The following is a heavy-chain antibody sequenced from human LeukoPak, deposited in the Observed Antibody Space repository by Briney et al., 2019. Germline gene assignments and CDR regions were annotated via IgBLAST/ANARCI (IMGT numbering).Heavy chain of an antibody. Sequence: ASVKVSCKASGYTFTSYYMHWVRQAPGQGLEWMGIINPSGGSTSYAQKFQGRVTMTRDTSTSTVYMELSSLRSEDTAVYYCATAGGYYGSGSYWRGDKDYWGQGTLVTVSS. V-gene: IGHV1-46*01. CDR1: GYTFTSYY. CDR3: ATAGGYYGSGSYWRGDKDY. CDR2: INPSGGST. D-gene: IGHD3-10*01. J-gene: IGHJ4*02.